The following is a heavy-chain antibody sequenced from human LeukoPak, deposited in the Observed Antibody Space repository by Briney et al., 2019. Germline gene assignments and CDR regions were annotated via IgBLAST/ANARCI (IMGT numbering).Heavy chain of an antibody. J-gene: IGHJ5*02. CDR2: INHSGST. Sequence: GSLRLSCAASGFTFSSYWMSWIRQPPGKGLEWIGEINHSGSTNYNPSLKSRVTISVDTSKNQFSLKLSSVTAADTAVYYCARVRVGSVVWFDPWGQGTLVTVSS. V-gene: IGHV4-34*01. CDR1: GFTFSSYW. D-gene: IGHD2-2*03. CDR3: ARVRVGSVVWFDP.